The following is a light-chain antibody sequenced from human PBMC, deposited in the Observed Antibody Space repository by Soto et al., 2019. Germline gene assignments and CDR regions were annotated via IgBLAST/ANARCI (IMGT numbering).Light chain of an antibody. CDR1: QDIRNY. V-gene: IGKV1-33*01. CDR2: DAS. Sequence: DIQMTLSPSSLSASVGDRVTITCQASQDIRNYLNWYQQKPGKAPKLLIYDASNLETGVPSRFSGSGSGTDFTFTISSLQPEDIATYYCQQYDNLPLTFGGGTKVEIK. CDR3: QQYDNLPLT. J-gene: IGKJ4*01.